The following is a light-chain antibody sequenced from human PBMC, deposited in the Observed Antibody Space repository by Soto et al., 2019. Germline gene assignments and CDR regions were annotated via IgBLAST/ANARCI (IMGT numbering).Light chain of an antibody. Sequence: DIQMTQAPSTLSAPVGDRVTITCRASQSISSWLAWYQQKPGKAPKLLIYDASSLESGVPSRFSGSGSETEFTLTISSLEPEDFAVYYCQHRTSRYTFGQGTKVDIK. CDR1: QSISSW. V-gene: IGKV1-5*01. J-gene: IGKJ2*01. CDR2: DAS. CDR3: QHRTSRYT.